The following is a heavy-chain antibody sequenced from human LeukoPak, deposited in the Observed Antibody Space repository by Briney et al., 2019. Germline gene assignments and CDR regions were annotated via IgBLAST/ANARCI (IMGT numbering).Heavy chain of an antibody. D-gene: IGHD3-10*01. Sequence: PGRSLRLSCAASGFTFSSYAMHWVRQAPGKGLEWVAVISYDGSNKYYADSVKGRFTISRDNSKNTLYLQMNSLRAEDTAVYYCAREGSYYSFDYWGQGTLVTVSS. V-gene: IGHV3-30*04. CDR3: AREGSYYSFDY. CDR2: ISYDGSNK. J-gene: IGHJ4*02. CDR1: GFTFSSYA.